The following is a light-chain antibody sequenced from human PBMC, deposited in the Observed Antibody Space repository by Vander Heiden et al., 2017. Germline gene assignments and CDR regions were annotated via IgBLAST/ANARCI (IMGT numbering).Light chain of an antibody. Sequence: VLTQSPGTLSLSPGERATLSCRASQSVSSSYLAWYQQKPGQAPRLLTYGASSRATGIPDRFSGSGFGTDFTLTISRLEPEDFAVYYCQQDGSSPWTFGQGTKVEIK. V-gene: IGKV3-20*01. CDR3: QQDGSSPWT. CDR1: QSVSSSY. J-gene: IGKJ1*01. CDR2: GAS.